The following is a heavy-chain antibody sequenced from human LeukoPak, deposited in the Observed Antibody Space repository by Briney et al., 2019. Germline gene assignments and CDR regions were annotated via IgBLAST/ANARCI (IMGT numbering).Heavy chain of an antibody. D-gene: IGHD2-15*01. CDR1: VYTFTSYG. V-gene: IGHV1-18*01. CDR2: ISAHNANT. CDR3: ARDSRGYCSGGSCYSSSYFDF. J-gene: IGHJ4*02. Sequence: ASVKVSCKASVYTFTSYGISWVRQAPGQGLEWMGWISAHNANTNYAQKLQGRVTMTTDTSTSTAYMELRSLRSDDTAVYYCARDSRGYCSGGSCYSSSYFDFWGQGTLVTVSS.